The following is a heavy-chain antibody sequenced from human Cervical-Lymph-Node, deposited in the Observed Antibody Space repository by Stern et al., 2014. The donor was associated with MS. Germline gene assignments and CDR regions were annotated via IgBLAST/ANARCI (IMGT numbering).Heavy chain of an antibody. CDR3: ASDSSGYYLSFDY. CDR2: IYYIGST. D-gene: IGHD3-22*01. Sequence: QVQLQESGPGLVKPSETLSLTCTVSGGPVSSGSYSWSWIPQPPGKGLEWIGYIYYIGSTNYNPSLKSRVTISVDTSKNQFSLKLSSVTAADTAVYYCASDSSGYYLSFDYWGQGTLVTVSS. J-gene: IGHJ4*02. CDR1: GGPVSSGSYS. V-gene: IGHV4-61*01.